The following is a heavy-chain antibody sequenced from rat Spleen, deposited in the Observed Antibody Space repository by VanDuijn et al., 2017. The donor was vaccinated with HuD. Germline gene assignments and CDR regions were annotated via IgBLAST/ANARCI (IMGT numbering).Heavy chain of an antibody. CDR1: GFTFNNYW. CDR2: ITNTGGST. Sequence: EVQLVESGGGLVQPGRSLKLSCVASGFTFNNYWMTWIRQAPGKGLEWVASITNTGGSTYYRDSVKGRFTISRDNAKNTLYLQMDSLRSEDTATYYCAKAGRYFDFWGPGTMVTVSS. D-gene: IGHD4-2*01. V-gene: IGHV5-31*01. J-gene: IGHJ1*01. CDR3: AKAGRYFDF.